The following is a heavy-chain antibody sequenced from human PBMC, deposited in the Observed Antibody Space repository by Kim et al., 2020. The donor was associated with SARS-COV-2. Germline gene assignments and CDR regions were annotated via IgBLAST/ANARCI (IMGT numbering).Heavy chain of an antibody. CDR1: GYSFTIYW. CDR2: IYPGDSDT. J-gene: IGHJ4*02. V-gene: IGHV5-51*01. D-gene: IGHD3-22*01. CDR3: ARRASYYDSSGYYYYFDY. Sequence: GEALKISCKGSGYSFTIYWIGWVRQLPGKGLEWMGIIYPGDSDTRYSPSFQGQVTISADKSISTASLQWSSLRASDTAMYYCARRASYYDSSGYYYYFDYWGQGTPVTVSS.